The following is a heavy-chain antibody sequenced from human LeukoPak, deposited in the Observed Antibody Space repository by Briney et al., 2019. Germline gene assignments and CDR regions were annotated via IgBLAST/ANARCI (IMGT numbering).Heavy chain of an antibody. V-gene: IGHV3-30*02. CDR1: GFIFNNYA. CDR2: IRYDGSNK. D-gene: IGHD3-22*01. J-gene: IGHJ4*02. Sequence: GGSLRLSCAASGFIFNNYALTWVRQAPGKGLEWVAFIRYDGSNKFYADSVKGRFTISRDNSKNTLFLQMSSLRAGDTALYYCARESESYDSTGSTFHFWGQGTLVTVSS. CDR3: ARESESYDSTGSTFHF.